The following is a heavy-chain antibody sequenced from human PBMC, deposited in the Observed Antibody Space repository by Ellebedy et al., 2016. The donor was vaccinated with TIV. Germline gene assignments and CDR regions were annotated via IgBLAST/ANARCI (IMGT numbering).Heavy chain of an antibody. D-gene: IGHD4-23*01. CDR2: INHSGST. CDR3: AINGAVDYGMDV. Sequence: SETLSLXXAVYGGSFSGYYWSWIRQPPGKGLEWIGEINHSGSTNYNPSLKSRVTISVDTSKNQFSLKLSSVTAADTAVYYCAINGAVDYGMDVWGQGTTVTVSS. J-gene: IGHJ6*02. V-gene: IGHV4-34*01. CDR1: GGSFSGYY.